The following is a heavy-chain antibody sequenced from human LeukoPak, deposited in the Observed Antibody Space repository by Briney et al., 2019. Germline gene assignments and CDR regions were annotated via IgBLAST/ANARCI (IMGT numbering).Heavy chain of an antibody. CDR3: AKSGSLGSYGSGSYYNVPGY. V-gene: IGHV3-9*01. J-gene: IGHJ4*02. D-gene: IGHD3-10*01. CDR1: GFTFDDYT. CDR2: ISWNSGSI. Sequence: GGSLRLSCAASGFTFDDYTMHWVRQAPGKGLEWVSGISWNSGSIGYADSVKGRFTISRDNAKNSLYLQMNSLRAEDTALYYCAKSGSLGSYGSGSYYNVPGYWGQGTLVTVSS.